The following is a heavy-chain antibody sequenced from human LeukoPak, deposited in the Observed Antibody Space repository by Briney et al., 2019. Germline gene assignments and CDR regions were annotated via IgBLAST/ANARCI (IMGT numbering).Heavy chain of an antibody. J-gene: IGHJ4*02. CDR1: GGTFSSYA. Sequence: SEKVSCTASGGTFSSYAISWVRQAPGQGLEWMGGIIPIFGTANYAQKFQGRVTITADESTSTAYMELSSLRSEDTAVYYCARCYYSSGWEPHYWGQGTLVTVSS. D-gene: IGHD6-19*01. CDR3: ARCYYSSGWEPHY. CDR2: IIPIFGTA. V-gene: IGHV1-69*13.